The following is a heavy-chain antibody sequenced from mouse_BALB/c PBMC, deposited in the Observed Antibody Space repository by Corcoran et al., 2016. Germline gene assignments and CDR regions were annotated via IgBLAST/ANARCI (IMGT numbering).Heavy chain of an antibody. CDR3: ARRTANYAMDY. Sequence: EVQLQQSGPELVKPVASVTMSCKASGYTFTSYVMHWVKQKPGQGLEWIGYINPYNDGTKYNEKFKGKATLTSDKSSSTAYMELSSLTSEDSAVYYCARRTANYAMDYWGQGTSVTVSS. CDR2: INPYNDGT. V-gene: IGHV1S136*01. J-gene: IGHJ4*01. D-gene: IGHD1-2*01. CDR1: GYTFTSYV.